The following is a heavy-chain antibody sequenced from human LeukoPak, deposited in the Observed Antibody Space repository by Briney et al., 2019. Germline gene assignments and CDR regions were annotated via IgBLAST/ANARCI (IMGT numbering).Heavy chain of an antibody. D-gene: IGHD4-17*01. J-gene: IGHJ4*02. V-gene: IGHV4-4*07. CDR3: ARGTLIFIADYGDYYFDY. CDR1: GGSISSYY. CDR2: IYTSGST. Sequence: SETLSLTCTVSGGSISSYYWSWIRQPAGKGLEWIGRIYTSGSTNYNPSLKSRVTMSVDTSKNQFSLKLSSVTAADTAVYYCARGTLIFIADYGDYYFDYWGQGTLVTVSS.